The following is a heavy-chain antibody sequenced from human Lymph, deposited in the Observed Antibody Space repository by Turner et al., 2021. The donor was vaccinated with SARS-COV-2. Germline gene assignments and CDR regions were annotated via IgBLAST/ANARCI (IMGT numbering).Heavy chain of an antibody. CDR2: IRSKAYGGTT. CDR3: TRVKYCTGGSCYGYHFDY. V-gene: IGHV3-49*04. Sequence: EVQLVESGGGLVQPGQSLRLSCTAPGFTFGDYAMSWVRQAPGKGLEWVGFIRSKAYGGTTQYAASVKGRFTISRDDSKSSAYLQMNSLKTEDTAVYYCTRVKYCTGGSCYGYHFDYWGQGTLGTVSS. CDR1: GFTFGDYA. D-gene: IGHD2-15*01. J-gene: IGHJ4*02.